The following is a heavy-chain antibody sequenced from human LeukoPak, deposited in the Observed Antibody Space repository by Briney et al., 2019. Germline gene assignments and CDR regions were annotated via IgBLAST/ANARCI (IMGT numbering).Heavy chain of an antibody. CDR2: IRKKAYGGTR. CDR3: ARMPDPWMGFDY. J-gene: IGHJ4*02. Sequence: GGSLRLSCAPSGFTFGDYAMTWVRQAPGKGLEWVGFIRKKAYGGTREYAASVEGRFSISRDDSKSIAYLQMNSLKTEDTAICYCARMPDPWMGFDYWGQGTLVTVSS. V-gene: IGHV3-49*04. CDR1: GFTFGDYA. D-gene: IGHD2-2*01.